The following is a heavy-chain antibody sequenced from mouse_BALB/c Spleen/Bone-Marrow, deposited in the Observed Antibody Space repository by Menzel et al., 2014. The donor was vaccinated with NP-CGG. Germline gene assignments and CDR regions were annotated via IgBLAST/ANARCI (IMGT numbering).Heavy chain of an antibody. CDR1: GYTFTSYT. CDR3: AYGNYGYAMDY. Sequence: QVTLKVCGAELARPGASVKMSCKASGYTFTSYTMHWVKQRPGQGLEWIGYINPSSGYTNYNQKFKDKATLTADKSSSTAYMQLSSLTSEDSAVYYCAYGNYGYAMDYWGQGTSVTVSS. CDR2: INPSSGYT. J-gene: IGHJ4*01. V-gene: IGHV1-4*01. D-gene: IGHD2-10*02.